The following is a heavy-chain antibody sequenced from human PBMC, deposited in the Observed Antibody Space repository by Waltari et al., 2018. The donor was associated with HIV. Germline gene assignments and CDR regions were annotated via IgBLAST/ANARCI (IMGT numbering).Heavy chain of an antibody. D-gene: IGHD6-13*01. Sequence: QVQLVESGGGVVQPGRSLRLSCATSGFTLSSYGMHWVRQAPGNGVECVTYIRYDGSKKYYADAVRGRFTISRDNSKNTLYLQMNSLRIEDTAVYYCARKYSSSWGAPFDYWGQGTLVTVSS. CDR1: GFTLSSYG. J-gene: IGHJ4*02. CDR2: IRYDGSKK. CDR3: ARKYSSSWGAPFDY. V-gene: IGHV3-33*01.